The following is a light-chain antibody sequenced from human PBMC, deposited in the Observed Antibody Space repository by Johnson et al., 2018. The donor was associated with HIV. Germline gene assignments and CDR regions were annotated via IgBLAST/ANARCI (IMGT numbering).Light chain of an antibody. Sequence: QSVLTQPPSVSAAPGQKVTISCSGSNSNIGNNYVSWYQQLPGTAPKLLIYDNNKRPSGIPDRFSGSKSGTSATLGITGLQTGDEADDYCVTWDSSLVGFFGTGTNGTVL. V-gene: IGLV1-51*01. CDR1: NSNIGNNY. CDR3: VTWDSSLVGF. CDR2: DNN. J-gene: IGLJ1*01.